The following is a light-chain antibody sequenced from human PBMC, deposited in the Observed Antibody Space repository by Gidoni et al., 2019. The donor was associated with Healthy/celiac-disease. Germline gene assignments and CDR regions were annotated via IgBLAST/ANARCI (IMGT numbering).Light chain of an antibody. CDR2: GAS. CDR3: QQYNNWPRV. V-gene: IGKV3-15*01. CDR1: QSVSSN. Sequence: EIVMTQSPATLSVSPGERATLSCRASQSVSSNVAWYQQKPGQAPRLLIYGASTRATGIPARFSGSGSGTEFTLTISSLQSEDFAVYYCQQYNNWPRVFGGGTKVEIK. J-gene: IGKJ4*01.